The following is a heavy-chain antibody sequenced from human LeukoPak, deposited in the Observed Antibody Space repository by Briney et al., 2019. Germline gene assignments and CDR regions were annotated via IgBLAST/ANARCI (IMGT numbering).Heavy chain of an antibody. V-gene: IGHV3-23*01. Sequence: PGGSLRLSCAASGFTFSSYAMSWVRQAPGKGLEWVSAISGSGGSTYYADSVKGRFTISRDNSKNTLYLQMNSLRAEDTAVYYCAEDLRTRYSYGRGNWFDPWGQGTLVTVSS. CDR3: AEDLRTRYSYGRGNWFDP. CDR2: ISGSGGST. CDR1: GFTFSSYA. J-gene: IGHJ5*02. D-gene: IGHD5-18*01.